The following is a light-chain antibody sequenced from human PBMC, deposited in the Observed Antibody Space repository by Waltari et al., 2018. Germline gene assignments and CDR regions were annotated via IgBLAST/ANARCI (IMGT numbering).Light chain of an antibody. CDR3: QQRHNWPLT. Sequence: EIVLTQSPATLSLSPGERATLSCRASQSVRSYLAWYQQNPGQAPRLLIYETSNRPSGIPARFSGSGSGTDFSLSISSLEPEDFAVYYCQQRHNWPLTFGGGTKVEIK. CDR1: QSVRSY. J-gene: IGKJ4*01. V-gene: IGKV3-11*01. CDR2: ETS.